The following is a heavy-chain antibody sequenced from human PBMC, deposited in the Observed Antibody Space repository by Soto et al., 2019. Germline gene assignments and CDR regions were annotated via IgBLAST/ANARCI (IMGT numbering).Heavy chain of an antibody. CDR3: AMVDVYVTPSPQDV. J-gene: IGHJ6*02. V-gene: IGHV1-18*01. CDR1: GYSFTRYG. CDR2: INTYNGNT. D-gene: IGHD3-16*01. Sequence: QVQLVRSRAEVKNPGASVKVSCKASGYSFTRYGIAWARQAPGQGLEWMGWINTYNGNTNYAQTLQGRVTLTTDTSTSTAYVELTSLRSNDTAIYYCAMVDVYVTPSPQDVWGQGTTVIVSS.